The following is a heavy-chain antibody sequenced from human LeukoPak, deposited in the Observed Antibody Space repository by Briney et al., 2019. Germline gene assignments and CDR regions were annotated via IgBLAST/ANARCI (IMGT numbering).Heavy chain of an antibody. Sequence: SETLSLTCTVSGGSISSSSYYWGWIRQPPGKGLEWIGSIYYSGSTYYNPSLKSRVTISVDTSKNQFSLKLSSVTAADTAVYYCATTNDYTRGGYDHWGQGTLVTLS. V-gene: IGHV4-39*07. CDR3: ATTNDYTRGGYDH. CDR1: GGSISSSSYY. CDR2: IYYSGST. J-gene: IGHJ4*02. D-gene: IGHD4-11*01.